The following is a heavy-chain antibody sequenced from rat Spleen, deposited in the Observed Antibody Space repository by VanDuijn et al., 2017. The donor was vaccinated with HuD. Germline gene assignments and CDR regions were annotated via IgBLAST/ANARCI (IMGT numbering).Heavy chain of an antibody. CDR1: GFTFSHYD. D-gene: IGHD5-1*01. CDR3: ARHGTGSWHFDF. J-gene: IGHJ1*01. CDR2: ISYEGDST. Sequence: EVQLVESGGGLVQPGRSLKLSCAASGFTFSHYDMAWVRQAPAKGLEWFASISYEGDSTYYGNSVKGRFTISRDSAKSTLYLQMHSLRSEDTATYYCARHGTGSWHFDFWGPGTMVTVSS. V-gene: IGHV5-22*01.